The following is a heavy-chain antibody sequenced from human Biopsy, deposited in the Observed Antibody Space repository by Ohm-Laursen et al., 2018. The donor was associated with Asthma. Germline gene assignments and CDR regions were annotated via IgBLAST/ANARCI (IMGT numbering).Heavy chain of an antibody. CDR1: GGYLTGHY. Sequence: SQTLSLTCTGYGGYLTGHYWNWIRQPPGKGLEWIGEIDQSGYTNYNPSLKSRVTISAETSKNQFHLNLSSVTAADTAVYFCARAAITGIRGWFDPWGQGTQVTVSS. J-gene: IGHJ5*02. V-gene: IGHV4-34*01. CDR3: ARAAITGIRGWFDP. D-gene: IGHD1-20*01. CDR2: IDQSGYT.